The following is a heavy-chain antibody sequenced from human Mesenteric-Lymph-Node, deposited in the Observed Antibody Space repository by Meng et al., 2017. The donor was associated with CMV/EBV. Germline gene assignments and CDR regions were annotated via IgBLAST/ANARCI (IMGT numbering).Heavy chain of an antibody. CDR3: AREMDIVVVPAAPPGY. V-gene: IGHV1-18*01. D-gene: IGHD2-2*03. J-gene: IGHJ4*02. CDR1: GYTFTSYG. Sequence: ASVKVSCKASGYTFTSYGISWVRQAPGQGLEWMGWISAYNGNTNYAQKLQGRVTMTTDTSTSTAYMELRSLRSDDTAVYYCAREMDIVVVPAAPPGYWGQGALVTVSS. CDR2: ISAYNGNT.